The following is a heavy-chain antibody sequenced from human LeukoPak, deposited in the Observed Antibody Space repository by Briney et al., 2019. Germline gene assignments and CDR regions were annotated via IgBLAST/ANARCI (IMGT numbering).Heavy chain of an antibody. CDR1: GFTFSSFS. D-gene: IGHD6-19*01. CDR2: ITSSSGYI. Sequence: GGSLRLSCAASGFTFSSFSMNWVRQAPGKGLEWVSYITSSSGYIYYADSLKGRFTISRDNAKNSLYLQMNSLRAEDTAVYYCARGVGSGSCFDYWGQGTLVTVSS. J-gene: IGHJ4*02. V-gene: IGHV3-21*01. CDR3: ARGVGSGSCFDY.